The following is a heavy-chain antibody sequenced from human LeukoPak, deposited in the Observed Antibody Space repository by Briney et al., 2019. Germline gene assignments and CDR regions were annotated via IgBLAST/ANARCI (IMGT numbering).Heavy chain of an antibody. D-gene: IGHD2-2*02. V-gene: IGHV4-34*01. CDR3: ARDPRDIVVVPAAIVGDAFDI. CDR2: INHSGST. CDR1: GGSFSGYY. J-gene: IGHJ3*02. Sequence: PSETLSLTCAVYGGSFSGYYWSWIRQPPGKGLEWIGEINHSGSTDYNPSLKSRVTISVDTSKNQFSLKLSSVTAADTAVYYCARDPRDIVVVPAAIVGDAFDIWGQGTMVTVSS.